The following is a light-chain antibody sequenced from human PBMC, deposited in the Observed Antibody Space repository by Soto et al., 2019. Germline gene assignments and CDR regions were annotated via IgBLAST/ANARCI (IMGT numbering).Light chain of an antibody. Sequence: DIQMTQSPSSLSASVGDRVTITCRTSQCINTYLNWYQQKPGKAPKLLIYGASSLQSGVPLRFSGSGSGTDFTLTITTLQPEDFATYYCQESYSFLWGTCGQGTKVEIK. CDR2: GAS. J-gene: IGKJ1*01. CDR3: QESYSFLWGT. CDR1: QCINTY. V-gene: IGKV1-39*01.